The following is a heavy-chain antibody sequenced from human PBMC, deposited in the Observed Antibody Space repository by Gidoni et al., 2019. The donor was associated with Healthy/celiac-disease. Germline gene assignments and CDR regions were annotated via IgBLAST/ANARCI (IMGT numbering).Heavy chain of an antibody. CDR1: GNSVSSNSAA. V-gene: IGHV6-1*01. J-gene: IGHJ4*02. CDR3: ARDTLAAPQY. D-gene: IGHD6-6*01. Sequence: VQLHQSGPGMVQPSTTPPLTCAISGNSVSSNSAAWNWIRQSPSRGLEWLGRTYYRSKWYNDYAVSVKSRITINPDTSKNQFSLQLNSVTPEDTAVYYCARDTLAAPQYWGQGTLVTVSS. CDR2: TYYRSKWYN.